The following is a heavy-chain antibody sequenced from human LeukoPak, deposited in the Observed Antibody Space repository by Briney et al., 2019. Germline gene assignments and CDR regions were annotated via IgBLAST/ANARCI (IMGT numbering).Heavy chain of an antibody. CDR2: ISNSGTT. CDR1: SGSISSDY. CDR3: ARGDRYFDL. J-gene: IGHJ2*01. Sequence: PSETLSLTCTVSSGSISSDYWSWIRQPPGKGLEWIGYISNSGTTIHNPSLKSRVTISGDTSKNQFSLKLSSVTAADTAVYYCARGDRYFDLWGRGTLVTVSS. V-gene: IGHV4-59*01.